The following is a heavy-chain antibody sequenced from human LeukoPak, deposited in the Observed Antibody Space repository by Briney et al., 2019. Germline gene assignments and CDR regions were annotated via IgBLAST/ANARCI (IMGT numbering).Heavy chain of an antibody. J-gene: IGHJ5*02. V-gene: IGHV4-34*01. CDR2: INHSGST. D-gene: IGHD6-19*01. CDR3: AGRGPSSGWLGGGNWFDP. Sequence: SETLSLTCAVYGGSFSGYYWSWIRQPPGKGLEWIGEINHSGSTNYNPSLKSRVTISVDTSKNQFSLKLSSVTAADTAVYYCAGRGPSSGWLGGGNWFDPWGQGTLVTVSS. CDR1: GGSFSGYY.